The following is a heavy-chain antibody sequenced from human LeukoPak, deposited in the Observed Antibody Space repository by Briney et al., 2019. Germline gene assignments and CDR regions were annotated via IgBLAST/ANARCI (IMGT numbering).Heavy chain of an antibody. CDR1: GGSISSSSYY. D-gene: IGHD3-3*01. Sequence: SETLSLTCTVSGGSISSSSYYWGWIRQPPGKGLEWIGSIYYSGSTYYNPSLKSRVTISVDTSKNQFSLKLGSVTAADTTVYYCAREFSWSGFFDYWGQGTLVTVSA. CDR3: AREFSWSGFFDY. CDR2: IYYSGST. V-gene: IGHV4-39*07. J-gene: IGHJ4*02.